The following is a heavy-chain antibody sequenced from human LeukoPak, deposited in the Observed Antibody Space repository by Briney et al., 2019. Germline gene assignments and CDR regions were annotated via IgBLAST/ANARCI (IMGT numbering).Heavy chain of an antibody. CDR3: ARVVQFGGVTLFDY. V-gene: IGHV4-61*01. J-gene: IGHJ4*02. Sequence: SETLSLTCTVSGYSISSGYFWGWIRQPPGKGLEWIGYIYYSGSTNYNPSLKSRVTISVDTSKNQFSLKLSSVTAADTAVYYCARVVQFGGVTLFDYWGQGTLVTVSS. CDR2: IYYSGST. CDR1: GYSISSGYF. D-gene: IGHD3-16*01.